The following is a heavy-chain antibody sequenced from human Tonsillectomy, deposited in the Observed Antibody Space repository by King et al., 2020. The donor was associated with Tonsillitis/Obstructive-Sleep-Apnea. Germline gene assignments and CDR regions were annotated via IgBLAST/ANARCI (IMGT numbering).Heavy chain of an antibody. J-gene: IGHJ6*03. CDR2: ISAYNGNT. CDR3: ARHIWATTAGDSNYYLDV. Sequence: QLVQSGAEVKKPGASVKVSCKASGYTFTSYVITWVRQAPGQGLEWMGWISAYNGNTNYAQKLQGRVTMTTDTSTSTAYMELRSLRSDDTAVYYCARHIWATTAGDSNYYLDVWGKGTTVTVSS. CDR1: GYTFTSYV. V-gene: IGHV1-18*01. D-gene: IGHD2-21*02.